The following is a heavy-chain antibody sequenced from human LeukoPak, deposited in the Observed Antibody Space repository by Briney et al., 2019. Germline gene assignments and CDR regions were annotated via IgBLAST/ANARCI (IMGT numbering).Heavy chain of an antibody. CDR1: GGSFSGYY. V-gene: IGHV4-34*01. J-gene: IGHJ4*02. D-gene: IGHD3-10*01. CDR3: ARGSITMPAAPFDY. CDR2: INHRGST. Sequence: KPSETLSLTCAVYGGSFSGYYWTWIRQSPGEGLEWIGEINHRGSTNYNPPLKSRVTMSLDTFKTEFSLRLTAVTAADTAVYYCARGSITMPAAPFDYWGQGTQVTVSS.